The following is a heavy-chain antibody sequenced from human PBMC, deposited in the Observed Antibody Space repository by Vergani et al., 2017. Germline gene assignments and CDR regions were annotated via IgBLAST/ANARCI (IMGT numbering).Heavy chain of an antibody. V-gene: IGHV3-30*18. CDR2: ISYDGSNK. Sequence: QVQLVESGGGVVQPGRSLRLSCAASGFTFSSYGMHWVRQAPGKGLEWVAVISYDGSNKYYADSVKGRFTISRDNSKNTLYLQMNSLRAEDTAVYYCAKDHAGYFDYWGQGTLVTVSS. CDR3: AKDHAGYFDY. CDR1: GFTFSSYG. J-gene: IGHJ4*02.